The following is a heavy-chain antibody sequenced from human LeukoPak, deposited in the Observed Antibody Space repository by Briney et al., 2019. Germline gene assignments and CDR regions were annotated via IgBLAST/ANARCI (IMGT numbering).Heavy chain of an antibody. CDR1: GFTFSNYW. CDR2: INSDGSST. D-gene: IGHD1-26*01. Sequence: GGSLRLSCAASGFTFSNYWMHWVRHAPGKGLVWVSRINSDGSSTSYADSVKGRFTISRDNAKNTLYLQMNSLRAEDTAVYYCARVSSGSYFGYYYYYYMDVWGKGTTVTVSS. J-gene: IGHJ6*03. V-gene: IGHV3-74*01. CDR3: ARVSSGSYFGYYYYYYMDV.